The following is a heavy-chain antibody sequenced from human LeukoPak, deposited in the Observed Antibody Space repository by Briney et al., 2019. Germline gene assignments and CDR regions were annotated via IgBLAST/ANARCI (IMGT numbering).Heavy chain of an antibody. Sequence: GAPVKVSCKASGGTFSSYAISWVRQAPGQGLEWMGGIIPIFGTANYAQKFQGRVTITADESTSTAYMELSSLRSEDTAVYYCARHYDSSGYYYFDYWGQGTLVTVSS. J-gene: IGHJ4*02. D-gene: IGHD3-22*01. CDR1: GGTFSSYA. CDR2: IIPIFGTA. CDR3: ARHYDSSGYYYFDY. V-gene: IGHV1-69*13.